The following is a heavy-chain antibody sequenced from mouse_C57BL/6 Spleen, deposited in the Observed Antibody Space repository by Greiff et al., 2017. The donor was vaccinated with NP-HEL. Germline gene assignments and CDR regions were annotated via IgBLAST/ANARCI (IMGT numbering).Heavy chain of an antibody. CDR2: IWSDGST. Sequence: QVQLQQSGPGLVAPSQSLSITCTVSGFSLTSYGVHWVPQPPGKGLEWLVVIWSDGSTTYNSALKSRLSISKDNSKSQVFLKMNSLQTDDTAMYYCARHGNWARGYAMDYWGQGTSVTVSS. D-gene: IGHD4-1*01. V-gene: IGHV2-6-1*01. J-gene: IGHJ4*01. CDR1: GFSLTSYG. CDR3: ARHGNWARGYAMDY.